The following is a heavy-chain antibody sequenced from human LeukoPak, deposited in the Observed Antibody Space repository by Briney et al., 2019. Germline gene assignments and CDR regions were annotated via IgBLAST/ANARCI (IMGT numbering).Heavy chain of an antibody. D-gene: IGHD6-19*01. CDR3: ARHKFSGCLDY. CDR2: IYHSGST. CDR1: GYSISSGYY. Sequence: PSETLSLTCAVSGYSISSGYYWGWIRQPPGKGLEWIGSIYHSGSTYYNPSLKSRVTISVDTSKNQFSLKQSSVTAADTAVYYCARHKFSGCLDYWGQGTLVTVSS. J-gene: IGHJ4*02. V-gene: IGHV4-38-2*01.